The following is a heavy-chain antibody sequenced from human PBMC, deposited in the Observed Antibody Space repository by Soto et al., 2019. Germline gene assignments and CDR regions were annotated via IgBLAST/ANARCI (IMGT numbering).Heavy chain of an antibody. J-gene: IGHJ4*02. CDR3: AKDGGGLWIDYFDS. Sequence: QVQLVESGGGVVQPGKSLRLSCTASGFTFSSYGMHWVRQAPGKGLEWVAVISYDGSDTYYVDSVKCLFTISRDHSKHTLFLHMNSLRAEDTAVYFCAKDGGGLWIDYFDSLGKGTLVTVSS. D-gene: IGHD5-18*01. V-gene: IGHV3-30*18. CDR2: ISYDGSDT. CDR1: GFTFSSYG.